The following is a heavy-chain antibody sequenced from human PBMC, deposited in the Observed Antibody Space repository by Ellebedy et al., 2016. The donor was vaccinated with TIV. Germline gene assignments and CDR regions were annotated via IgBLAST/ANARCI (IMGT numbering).Heavy chain of an antibody. Sequence: ASVKVSCKASGYTFTAYPMNWVRQGPGQGLEWMGWINTNTGNPTYAQGFTGRFVFSLDTSVSTVYVQISSLKTEDTAVYYCARGPSTAAPVAMNYWGQGTLVTVSS. J-gene: IGHJ4*02. CDR1: GYTFTAYP. CDR2: INTNTGNP. D-gene: IGHD2-2*01. V-gene: IGHV7-4-1*02. CDR3: ARGPSTAAPVAMNY.